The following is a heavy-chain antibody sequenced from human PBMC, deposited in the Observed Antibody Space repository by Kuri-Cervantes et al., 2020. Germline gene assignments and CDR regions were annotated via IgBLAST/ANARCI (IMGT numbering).Heavy chain of an antibody. D-gene: IGHD3-10*01. V-gene: IGHV1-18*01. CDR2: ISAYNGNT. Sequence: ASVNVSCKASGYTFTSYGISWVRQAPGQGLEWMGWISAYNGNTNYAQKLQGRVTMTTDTSTSTAYMELRSLRSDDTAVYYCARGGRGRLLWFGELEYGMDVWGQGTTVTVSS. CDR3: ARGGRGRLLWFGELEYGMDV. J-gene: IGHJ6*02. CDR1: GYTFTSYG.